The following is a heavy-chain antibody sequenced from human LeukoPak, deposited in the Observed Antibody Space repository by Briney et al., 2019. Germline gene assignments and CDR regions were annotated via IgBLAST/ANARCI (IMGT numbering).Heavy chain of an antibody. J-gene: IGHJ4*02. V-gene: IGHV3-43*01. Sequence: GGSLRLSCAASGFTFEDYTMHWVRQAPGKTLEWVSLINWHGTTYYADSVKGRFTISRDNSKNSLYLQMDTLRREDTAFYYCVKDISYESSGSVFEYWGQGALVTVSS. D-gene: IGHD3-22*01. CDR2: INWHGTT. CDR1: GFTFEDYT. CDR3: VKDISYESSGSVFEY.